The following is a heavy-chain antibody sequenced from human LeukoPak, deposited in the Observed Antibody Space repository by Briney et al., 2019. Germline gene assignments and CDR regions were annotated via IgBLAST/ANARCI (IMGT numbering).Heavy chain of an antibody. Sequence: SSETLSLTCTVSGDSISSYYWSWIRQPAGKGLEWIGRTHTSGSTNYNPSLKSRVTMSVDTSKNQFSLKLSSVTAADTAVYFCARDRKAYYYDSGSPDFPYYFDYWGQGTLVTVSS. CDR1: GDSISSYY. V-gene: IGHV4-4*07. J-gene: IGHJ4*02. CDR3: ARDRKAYYYDSGSPDFPYYFDY. CDR2: THTSGST. D-gene: IGHD3-10*01.